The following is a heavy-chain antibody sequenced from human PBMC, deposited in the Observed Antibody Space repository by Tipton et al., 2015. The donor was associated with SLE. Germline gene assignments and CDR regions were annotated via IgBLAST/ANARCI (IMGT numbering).Heavy chain of an antibody. CDR3: AREDCSSTSCHGGLFDY. V-gene: IGHV4-61*02. CDR2: IYTSGST. CDR1: GGSISSGSYH. J-gene: IGHJ4*02. D-gene: IGHD2-2*01. Sequence: TLSLTCTVSGGSISSGSYHWSWIRQPAGKGLEWIGRIYTSGSTNYNPSLKSRVTISVDTSKNQFSLKLSSVTAADTAVYYCAREDCSSTSCHGGLFDYWGQGTLVTVSS.